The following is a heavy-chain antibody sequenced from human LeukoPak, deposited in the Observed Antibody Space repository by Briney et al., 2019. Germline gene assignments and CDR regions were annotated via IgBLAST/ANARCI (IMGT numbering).Heavy chain of an antibody. V-gene: IGHV4-34*01. Sequence: SETLSLTCAVYGGSFSGYYWSWIRQPPGKGLEWIGEINHSGSTNYNPSLKSRVTISVDTSKNQFSLKLSSVTAADTAVYYCARGRGYCSSNSCYRGSGSYGPLFDYWGQGTLVTVSS. CDR3: ARGRGYCSSNSCYRGSGSYGPLFDY. CDR1: GGSFSGYY. J-gene: IGHJ4*02. D-gene: IGHD2-2*03. CDR2: INHSGST.